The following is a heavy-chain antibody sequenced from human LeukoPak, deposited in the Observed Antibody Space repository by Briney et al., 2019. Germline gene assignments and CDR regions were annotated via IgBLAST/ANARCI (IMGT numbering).Heavy chain of an antibody. J-gene: IGHJ6*02. CDR1: GFTFSNAW. CDR3: TTASPYSSSWYGYGMDV. CDR2: IKSKTDGGTT. Sequence: GGSLRLSCAASGFTFSNAWMSWVRQAPGKGLEWVGRIKSKTDGGTTDYAAPVKGRFTISRDDSKNTLYLQMNSLKTEDTAVYYCTTASPYSSSWYGYGMDVWGQGTTVTVSS. D-gene: IGHD6-13*01. V-gene: IGHV3-15*01.